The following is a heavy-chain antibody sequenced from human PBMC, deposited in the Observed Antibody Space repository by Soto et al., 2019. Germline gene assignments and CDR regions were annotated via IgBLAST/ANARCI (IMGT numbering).Heavy chain of an antibody. J-gene: IGHJ4*02. V-gene: IGHV1-8*01. D-gene: IGHD5-18*01. Sequence: QVQLVQSGAEVKKPGASVKVSCKASGYTFTSYDINWVRQATGQGLEWMGWMNPNRGNKGYAQKVPGRVTMSRNTSITTAYMELSSLRSEDTAVYYCARAGGYSYGFDYWGQGTLVTVSS. CDR1: GYTFTSYD. CDR3: ARAGGYSYGFDY. CDR2: MNPNRGNK.